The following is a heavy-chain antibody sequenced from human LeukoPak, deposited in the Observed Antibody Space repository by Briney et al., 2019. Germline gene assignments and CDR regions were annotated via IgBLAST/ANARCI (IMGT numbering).Heavy chain of an antibody. CDR1: GYTFTTYN. J-gene: IGHJ4*02. CDR2: ISGYNGNT. V-gene: IGHV1-18*01. Sequence: ASVKVSCKASGYTFTTYNINWVRQAPGQGLEWMGWISGYNGNTNYAQKLQGRVTMTTDTSTSTAYMELRSLRSDDTAVYYCARVTMVRGAFDYWGQGTLVTVSS. CDR3: ARVTMVRGAFDY. D-gene: IGHD3-10*01.